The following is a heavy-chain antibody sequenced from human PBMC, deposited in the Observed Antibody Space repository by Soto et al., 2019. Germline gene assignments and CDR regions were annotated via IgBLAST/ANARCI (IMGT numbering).Heavy chain of an antibody. CDR3: ARYYDTQRGRWFDP. J-gene: IGHJ5*02. Sequence: GASVKVSCKASGGTFSSYAISWVRQAPGQGLEWMGGIIPIFGTANYAQKFQGRVTITADESTSTAYMELSSLRSEDTAVYYCARYYDTQRGRWFDPWGQGILVTVSS. V-gene: IGHV1-69*13. CDR2: IIPIFGTA. CDR1: GGTFSSYA. D-gene: IGHD3-22*01.